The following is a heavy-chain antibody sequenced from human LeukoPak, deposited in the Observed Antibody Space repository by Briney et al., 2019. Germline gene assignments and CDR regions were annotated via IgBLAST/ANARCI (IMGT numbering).Heavy chain of an antibody. V-gene: IGHV3-74*01. D-gene: IGHD2-2*01. J-gene: IGHJ4*02. CDR1: GFTFSNYW. CDR3: ARDYCSSASCYLAGVDY. Sequence: QPGGSLRLSCAASGFTFSNYWMHWVRQAPGKGLVWVSRINSDGSSTSYADSVKGRFTFSRDNAKNTLYLQMNSLRAEDTAIYYCARDYCSSASCYLAGVDYWGQGTLVTVSS. CDR2: INSDGSST.